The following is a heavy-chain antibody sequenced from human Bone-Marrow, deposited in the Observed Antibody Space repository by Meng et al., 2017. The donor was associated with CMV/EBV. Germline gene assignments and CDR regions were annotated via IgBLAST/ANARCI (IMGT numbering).Heavy chain of an antibody. J-gene: IGHJ5*02. Sequence: GESLKISCAASGFTFSSYWMSWVRQAPGKGLEWVANIKQDGSEKYYVDSEKGRFTISRDNAKNSLYLQMNSLRAEDTAVYYCARVPRWLDPWGQGTLVTVSS. CDR1: GFTFSSYW. V-gene: IGHV3-7*01. CDR2: IKQDGSEK. CDR3: ARVPRWLDP.